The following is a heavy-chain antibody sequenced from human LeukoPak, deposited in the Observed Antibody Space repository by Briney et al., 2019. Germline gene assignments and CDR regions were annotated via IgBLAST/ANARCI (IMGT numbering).Heavy chain of an antibody. D-gene: IGHD3-10*01. J-gene: IGHJ4*02. V-gene: IGHV3-73*01. CDR2: IRSTANGYAT. Sequence: GGSLRLSCAASGFTFSGSAMHWVRQASGKGLEWVGRIRSTANGYATAYAASVKGRFTISRDDSKNTAYLQTDSLKTEDTAVYYCTGNYYGSGSYADFDYWGQGTLVTVSS. CDR1: GFTFSGSA. CDR3: TGNYYGSGSYADFDY.